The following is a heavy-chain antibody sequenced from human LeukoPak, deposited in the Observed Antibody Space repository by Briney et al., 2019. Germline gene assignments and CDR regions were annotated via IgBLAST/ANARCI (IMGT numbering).Heavy chain of an antibody. D-gene: IGHD1-26*01. CDR2: ISGSSSYI. J-gene: IGHJ6*03. CDR1: GFTFSSYS. CDR3: ARDPYSGNYGNDYYYYMDV. Sequence: GGSLRLSCAASGFTFSSYSMNWVRQAPGKGLEWVSSISGSSSYIYYADSLKGRFTISRHNAKNSLYLQMDSLGPEDTAVYYCARDPYSGNYGNDYYYYMDVWGKGTTVTISS. V-gene: IGHV3-21*01.